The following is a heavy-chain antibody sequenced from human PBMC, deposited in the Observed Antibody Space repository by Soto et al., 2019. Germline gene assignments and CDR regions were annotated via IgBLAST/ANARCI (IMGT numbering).Heavy chain of an antibody. CDR1: GGTFSSYA. J-gene: IGHJ5*02. D-gene: IGHD2-15*01. CDR3: AGVVVAAGGWFDP. V-gene: IGHV1-69*05. Sequence: SVKVSCKASGGTFSSYAISWVRQAPGQGLEWMGGIIPIFGTANYAQKFQGRVTITRDTSASTAYMELRSLRSDDTAVYYCAGVVVAAGGWFDPWGLGTLVTVPQ. CDR2: IIPIFGTA.